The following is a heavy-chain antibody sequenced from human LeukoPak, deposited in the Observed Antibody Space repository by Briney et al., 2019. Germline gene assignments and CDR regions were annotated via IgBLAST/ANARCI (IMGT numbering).Heavy chain of an antibody. J-gene: IGHJ4*02. Sequence: GGSLRLSCAASGFTFSSHAMIWLPQIPGKGLDWVSFISGSDGSTYDADPVKGRFSISRHNSKNTLYLHMNSLRVEDTAVYYCAADLCGGNSCYSDYWGQGTLVTVSS. CDR1: GFTFSSHA. D-gene: IGHD2-21*01. CDR3: AADLCGGNSCYSDY. V-gene: IGHV3-23*01. CDR2: ISGSDGST.